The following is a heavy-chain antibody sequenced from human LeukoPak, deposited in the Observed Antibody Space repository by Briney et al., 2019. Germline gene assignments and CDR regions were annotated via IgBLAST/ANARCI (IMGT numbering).Heavy chain of an antibody. D-gene: IGHD2-15*01. V-gene: IGHV3-11*04. Sequence: LSLTCTVSGYSISSGYYWGWIRQPPGKGLEWVSYISSSSSTIYYADSVKGRFTISRDKSKNTLYLQMNSLRAEDTAVYYCASTQRGDYFDYWGQGTLVTVSS. CDR2: ISSSSSTI. J-gene: IGHJ4*02. CDR3: ASTQRGDYFDY. CDR1: GYSISSGYY.